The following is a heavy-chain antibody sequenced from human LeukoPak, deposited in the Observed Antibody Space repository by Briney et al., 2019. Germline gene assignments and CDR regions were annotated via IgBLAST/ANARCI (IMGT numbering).Heavy chain of an antibody. CDR1: GFTFSDYY. Sequence: GGSLRLSCAASGFTFSDYYMSWIRQAPGKGLEWVSYLSSSSSFTNYADSVKGRFTISRDNAKNSLYLQMNSLRAEDTAMYYCARIRRGDYGDYFFDYWGQGTLVTVSS. CDR3: ARIRRGDYGDYFFDY. D-gene: IGHD4-17*01. V-gene: IGHV3-11*03. J-gene: IGHJ4*02. CDR2: LSSSSSFT.